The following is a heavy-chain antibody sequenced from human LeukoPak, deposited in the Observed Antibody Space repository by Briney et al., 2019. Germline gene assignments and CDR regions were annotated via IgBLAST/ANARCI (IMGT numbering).Heavy chain of an antibody. Sequence: SETLSLTCTVSGGSISSYYWSWIRQPPGKGLEWIGYIYYSGSTNYNPSLKSRVTISVGTSKTHFSLKLSSVTAADTAVYYCARVGSWSVADYYFDYWGQGTLVTVSS. CDR1: GGSISSYY. CDR2: IYYSGST. J-gene: IGHJ4*02. D-gene: IGHD6-19*01. CDR3: ARVGSWSVADYYFDY. V-gene: IGHV4-59*01.